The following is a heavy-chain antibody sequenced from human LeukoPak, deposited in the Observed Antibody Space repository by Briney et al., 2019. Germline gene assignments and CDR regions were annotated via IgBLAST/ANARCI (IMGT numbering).Heavy chain of an antibody. Sequence: PGGSLRLSCAASGFTFSNAWMSWVRQAPGKGLEWVGRIKSKTDGGTTDYAAPVKGRFTISRDDSKNTLYLQMNSLKTEDTAVYYCTTGVVPAAKSYYYYYYMDVWGKGTTVTVSS. J-gene: IGHJ6*03. CDR2: IKSKTDGGTT. CDR1: GFTFSNAW. V-gene: IGHV3-15*01. CDR3: TTGVVPAAKSYYYYYYMDV. D-gene: IGHD2-2*01.